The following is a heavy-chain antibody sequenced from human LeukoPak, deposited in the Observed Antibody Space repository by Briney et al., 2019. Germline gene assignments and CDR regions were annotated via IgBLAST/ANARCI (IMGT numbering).Heavy chain of an antibody. D-gene: IGHD6-19*01. CDR3: ARAGIAVAGTFMGFDP. J-gene: IGHJ5*02. CDR2: IYYSGST. Sequence: PSETLSLTCTVSGGSISGYYWSWIRQPPGKGLEWIGYIYYSGSTNYNPSLKSRVTISVDTSKNQFSLKLSSVTAADTAVYYCARAGIAVAGTFMGFDPWGQGTLVTVSS. V-gene: IGHV4-59*01. CDR1: GGSISGYY.